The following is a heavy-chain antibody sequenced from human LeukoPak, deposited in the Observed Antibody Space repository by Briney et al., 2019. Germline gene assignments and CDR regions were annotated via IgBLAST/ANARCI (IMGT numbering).Heavy chain of an antibody. CDR2: IYYSGST. J-gene: IGHJ4*02. CDR3: ACMVRGVIGY. Sequence: SETLSLTCTVSGGSISSSSYYWGWIRQPPGRGLEWIGYIYYSGSTNYNPSLKSRVTISVDTSKNQFSLKLSSVTAADTAVYYCACMVRGVIGYWGQGTLVTVSS. V-gene: IGHV4-61*05. D-gene: IGHD3-10*01. CDR1: GGSISSSSYY.